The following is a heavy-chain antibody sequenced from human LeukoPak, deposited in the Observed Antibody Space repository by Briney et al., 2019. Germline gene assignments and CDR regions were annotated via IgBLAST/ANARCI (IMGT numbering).Heavy chain of an antibody. J-gene: IGHJ6*02. CDR1: GYTFTSYG. CDR2: INAGNGNT. CDR3: ARDGRPRGYYYGMDV. D-gene: IGHD1-26*01. Sequence: GASVKVSCKASGYTFTSYGISWVRQAPGQRLEWMGWINAGNGNTKYSQKFQGRVTITRDTSASTAYMELSSLRSEDTAVYYCARDGRPRGYYYGMDVWGQGTTVTVSS. V-gene: IGHV1-3*01.